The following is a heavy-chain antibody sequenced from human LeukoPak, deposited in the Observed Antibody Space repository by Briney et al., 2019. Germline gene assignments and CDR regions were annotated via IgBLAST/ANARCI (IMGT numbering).Heavy chain of an antibody. CDR3: APSGIDCSRTSCYRANWFDP. J-gene: IGHJ5*02. CDR2: ISYDGSNK. V-gene: IGHV3-30-3*01. Sequence: RGSLRLSCAASGFTFSSYAMHWVRQAPGKGLEWVAVISYDGSNKYYADSVKGRFTISRDNSKNTLYLQMNSLRAEDTAVYYCAPSGIDCSRTSCYRANWFDPWGQGTLVTVSS. CDR1: GFTFSSYA. D-gene: IGHD2-2*01.